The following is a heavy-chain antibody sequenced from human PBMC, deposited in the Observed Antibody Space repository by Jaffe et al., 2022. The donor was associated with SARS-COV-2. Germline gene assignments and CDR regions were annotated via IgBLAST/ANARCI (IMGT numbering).Heavy chain of an antibody. Sequence: QVQLVQSGAEVKKPGASVKVSCKASGYTFTSYAMHWVRQAPGQRLEWMGWINAGNGNTKYSQKFQGRVTITRDTSASTAYMELSSLRSEDTAVYYCARDYSSSWLRNYFDYWGQGTLVTVSS. J-gene: IGHJ4*02. D-gene: IGHD6-13*01. CDR3: ARDYSSSWLRNYFDY. CDR2: INAGNGNT. CDR1: GYTFTSYA. V-gene: IGHV1-3*01.